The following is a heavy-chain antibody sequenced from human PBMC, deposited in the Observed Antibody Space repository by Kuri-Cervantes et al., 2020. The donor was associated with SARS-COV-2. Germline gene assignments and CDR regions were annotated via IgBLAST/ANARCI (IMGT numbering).Heavy chain of an antibody. J-gene: IGHJ4*02. V-gene: IGHV3-48*01. CDR1: TITFSECR. CDR2: ISSSTSTK. Sequence: GGSLRLSCAASTITFSECRMSRVRQAPGKGLEWVSDISSSTSTKYYVGSVKGRFTICRDKARRSLYLQMNSLRAEDTAVYYCTRARLSGSYYEDFVYWGQGTLVTVSS. D-gene: IGHD1-26*01. CDR3: TRARLSGSYYEDFVY.